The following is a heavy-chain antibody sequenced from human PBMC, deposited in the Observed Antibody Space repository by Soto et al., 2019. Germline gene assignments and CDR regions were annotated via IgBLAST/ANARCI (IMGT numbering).Heavy chain of an antibody. V-gene: IGHV4-39*01. CDR1: GGSISSSSYY. J-gene: IGHJ5*02. Sequence: QLQLQESGPGLVKPSETLSLTCTVSGGSISSSSYYWGWIRQPPGKGLEWIGSIYYSGSTYYNPSLKSRVTISVDTSKNQFSRKLSSVTAADTAVYYCARHGYCSGGSCRRGDWFDPWGQGTLVTVSS. CDR2: IYYSGST. CDR3: ARHGYCSGGSCRRGDWFDP. D-gene: IGHD2-15*01.